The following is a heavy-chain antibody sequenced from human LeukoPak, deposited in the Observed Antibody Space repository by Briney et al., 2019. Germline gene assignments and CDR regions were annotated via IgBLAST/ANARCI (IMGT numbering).Heavy chain of an antibody. J-gene: IGHJ4*02. D-gene: IGHD2-15*01. CDR3: ARDPLYCSGGSCYYGGGFDY. CDR1: GDSISSFY. CDR2: ISYSGST. V-gene: IGHV4-59*01. Sequence: SETLSLTCTVSGDSISSFYWSWIRQPPGKGLEWIGYISYSGSTNYNPSLKSRVTISVDTSKNQFSLKLSSVTAADTAVYYCARDPLYCSGGSCYYGGGFDYWGQGTLVTVSS.